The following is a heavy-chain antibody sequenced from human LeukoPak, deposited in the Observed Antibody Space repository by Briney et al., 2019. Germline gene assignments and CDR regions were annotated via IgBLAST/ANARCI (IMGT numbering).Heavy chain of an antibody. Sequence: SETLSLTCSVSGYSISSGNYWGWIRLPPGKGLQWIGSIYHSGSSYYNPSLKSRVTISVDTSKNQFSLKLSSVTAADTAVYYCARDNPFKYDYVNWGQGTLVTVSS. CDR3: ARDNPFKYDYVN. CDR2: IYHSGSS. D-gene: IGHD3-16*01. J-gene: IGHJ4*02. V-gene: IGHV4-38-2*02. CDR1: GYSISSGNY.